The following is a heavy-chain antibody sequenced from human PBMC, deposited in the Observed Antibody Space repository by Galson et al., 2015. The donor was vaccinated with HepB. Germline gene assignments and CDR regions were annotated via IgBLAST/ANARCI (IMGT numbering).Heavy chain of an antibody. Sequence: SLRLSCAASGFTFSSYAMSWVRQAPGKGLQWVSGISGGGGSTYYADSVKGRFTISRDNSKNTLYLQMNSLRAEDTAVYYCAKDSGYYYDSSGYYPAWGQGTLVTVSS. V-gene: IGHV3-23*01. CDR3: AKDSGYYYDSSGYYPA. J-gene: IGHJ5*02. CDR2: ISGGGGST. CDR1: GFTFSSYA. D-gene: IGHD3-22*01.